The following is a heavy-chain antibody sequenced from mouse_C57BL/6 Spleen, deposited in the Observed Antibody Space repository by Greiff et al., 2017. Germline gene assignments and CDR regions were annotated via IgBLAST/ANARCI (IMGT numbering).Heavy chain of an antibody. CDR3: ARSLYDYDGYWYFDV. J-gene: IGHJ1*03. D-gene: IGHD2-4*01. Sequence: QVQLKESGPELVKPGASVKLSCKASGYTFTSYDINWVKQRPGQGLEWIGWIYPRDGSTKYNEKFKGKATLTVDTSSSTAYMELHSLTSEDSAVYFCARSLYDYDGYWYFDVWGTGTTVTVSS. CDR1: GYTFTSYD. V-gene: IGHV1-85*01. CDR2: IYPRDGST.